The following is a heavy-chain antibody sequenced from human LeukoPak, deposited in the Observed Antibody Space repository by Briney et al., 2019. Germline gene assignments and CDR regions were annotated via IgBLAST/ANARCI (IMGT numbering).Heavy chain of an antibody. J-gene: IGHJ4*02. V-gene: IGHV3-23*01. CDR3: AKVLPDIVVVVAATVFDY. CDR2: ISGSGGST. CDR1: GFTFSSYA. Sequence: GGSLRLSCAASGFTFSSYAMSWVRQAPGKGLEWVSAISGSGGSTYYADSVKGRFTVSRDNSKNTLYLQMNSLRAEDTAVYYCAKVLPDIVVVVAATVFDYWGREPWSPSPQ. D-gene: IGHD2-15*01.